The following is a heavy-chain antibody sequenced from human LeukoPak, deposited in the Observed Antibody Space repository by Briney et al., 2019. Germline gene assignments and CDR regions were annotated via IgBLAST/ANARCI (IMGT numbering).Heavy chain of an antibody. D-gene: IGHD6-6*01. CDR2: ISAYNGNT. V-gene: IGHV1-18*01. CDR1: GYTFTSYG. CDR3: ARERPSIAALQNWFDP. J-gene: IGHJ5*02. Sequence: ASVKVSCKASGYTFTSYGISWVRQAPGQGLEWMGWISAYNGNTNYAQKLQGRVTMTTDTSTSTAYMELRSLRSDDTAVYYCARERPSIAALQNWFDPWGQGTLVTVSS.